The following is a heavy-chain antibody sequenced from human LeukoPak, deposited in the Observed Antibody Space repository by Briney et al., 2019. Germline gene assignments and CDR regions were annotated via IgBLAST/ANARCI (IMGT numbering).Heavy chain of an antibody. CDR2: ISGYNGNT. D-gene: IGHD3-22*01. CDR3: AMQYYDSSGYRAYDAFDI. Sequence: AASVKVSCKASGYTFTSYHITWVRQAPGQGLEWMGWISGYNGNTNYAQKFQGRVTMTRDASISTAYMELSRLRSDDTAVYYCAMQYYDSSGYRAYDAFDIWGQGTMVTVSS. CDR1: GYTFTSYH. J-gene: IGHJ3*02. V-gene: IGHV1-18*01.